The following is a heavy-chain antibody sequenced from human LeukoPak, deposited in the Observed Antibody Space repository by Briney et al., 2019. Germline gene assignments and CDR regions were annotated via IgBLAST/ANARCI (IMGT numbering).Heavy chain of an antibody. D-gene: IGHD3-10*01. CDR3: ARLSARGRGYFDY. CDR1: GGSISNDNW. Sequence: PSETLSLTCAVSGGSISNDNWWSWVRQPPGKGLEWIEEIYHSETTNYNPSPKSRVTMSLDKSKNQFSLKLSSVTAADTAVYYCARLSARGRGYFDYWGQGTLVTVSS. CDR2: IYHSETT. V-gene: IGHV4-4*02. J-gene: IGHJ4*02.